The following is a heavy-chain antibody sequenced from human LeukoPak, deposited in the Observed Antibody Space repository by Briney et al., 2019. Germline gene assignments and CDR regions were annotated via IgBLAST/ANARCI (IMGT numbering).Heavy chain of an antibody. CDR3: ARDHDSSGWSGFDY. J-gene: IGHJ4*02. CDR2: IYYSGST. D-gene: IGHD6-19*01. Sequence: PSETLSLTCTVSGGSISSYYWSWIRQPPGKGLEWIGYIYYSGSTNYNPSLKSRVTISVDTSKNQFSLKLSSVTAADTAVYYCARDHDSSGWSGFDYWGQGTLVTVSS. V-gene: IGHV4-59*01. CDR1: GGSISSYY.